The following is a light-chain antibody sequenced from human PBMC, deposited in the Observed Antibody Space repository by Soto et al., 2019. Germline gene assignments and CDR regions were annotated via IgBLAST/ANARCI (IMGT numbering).Light chain of an antibody. J-gene: IGKJ5*01. CDR1: QSVNSNH. CDR2: GAS. Sequence: EIVLTQSPGTLSLSPGERATLSCRASQSVNSNHLAWYQQRPGQAPRLLIYGASIRATGIPDRFSGSGSGTDFTLTISRLEPADFAVFYCQQYGSSLVSFGQGTRLVIK. CDR3: QQYGSSLVS. V-gene: IGKV3-20*01.